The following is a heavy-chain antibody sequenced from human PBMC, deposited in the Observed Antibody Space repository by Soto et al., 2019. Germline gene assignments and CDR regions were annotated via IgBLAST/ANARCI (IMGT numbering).Heavy chain of an antibody. V-gene: IGHV1-2*04. J-gene: IGHJ4*02. CDR3: ARDARGDEAPMDY. D-gene: IGHD3-10*01. CDR2: INPNSGGT. Sequence: QVQLVQSGAEVKKPGASVKVSCKASGYTFTGYYMHWVRQAPGQGLEWMGWINPNSGGTNYAQKFQGWVTMTRDTXISKAYMELSRLRSDDTAVYYCARDARGDEAPMDYWGQGTLVTVSS. CDR1: GYTFTGYY.